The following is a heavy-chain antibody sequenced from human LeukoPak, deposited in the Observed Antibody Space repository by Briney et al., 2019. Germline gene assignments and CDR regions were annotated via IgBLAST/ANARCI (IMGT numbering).Heavy chain of an antibody. J-gene: IGHJ4*02. D-gene: IGHD1-26*01. V-gene: IGHV3-66*01. CDR2: IYSGGST. CDR3: ASSGNYRIYYFDY. Sequence: GGSLRLSCAASGFTVSSNYMSWVRQAPGKGLEWVSLIYSGGSTYCADSVKGRFTISRDNSKNTLYLQMNSLRAEDTAVYYCASSGNYRIYYFDYWGQGTLVTVSS. CDR1: GFTVSSNY.